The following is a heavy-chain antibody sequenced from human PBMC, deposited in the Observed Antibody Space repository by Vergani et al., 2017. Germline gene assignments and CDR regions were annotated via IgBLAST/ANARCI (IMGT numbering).Heavy chain of an antibody. CDR1: GFTLSNYD. J-gene: IGHJ4*02. Sequence: QVQLVESGGGVVQRGGSLRLSCATSGFTLSNYDMQWIRQGPGKGLEFVAFIQFDGSNQYYADSDKGRFTLSRDFTKNTLYLQMNRLRTDDTATYYCAKHFRGWGIDYGGQGTQVIVSS. V-gene: IGHV3-30*02. CDR2: IQFDGSNQ. CDR3: AKHFRGWGIDY. D-gene: IGHD3-16*01.